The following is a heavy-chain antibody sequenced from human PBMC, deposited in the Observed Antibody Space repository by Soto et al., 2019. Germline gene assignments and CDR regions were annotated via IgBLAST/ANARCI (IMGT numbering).Heavy chain of an antibody. V-gene: IGHV1-69*13. D-gene: IGHD3-10*01. J-gene: IGHJ6*02. Sequence: GASVKVSCKASGGTFSSYAISWVRQAPGQGLEWMGGIIPIFGTANYAQKFQGRVTITADESTSTAYMELSSLRSEDTAVYYCARGGSGSPRVLDRYYYYYGMDVWGQGTTVTVSS. CDR3: ARGGSGSPRVLDRYYYYYGMDV. CDR1: GGTFSSYA. CDR2: IIPIFGTA.